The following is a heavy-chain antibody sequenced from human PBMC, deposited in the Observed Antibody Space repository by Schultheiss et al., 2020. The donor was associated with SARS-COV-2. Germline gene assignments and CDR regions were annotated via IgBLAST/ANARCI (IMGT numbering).Heavy chain of an antibody. J-gene: IGHJ4*02. CDR1: GGSISSYY. D-gene: IGHD3-10*01. V-gene: IGHV4-59*12. CDR3: ARASYGSGSYYAGDY. Sequence: SETLSLTCTVSGGSISSYYWSWIRQPPGKGLEWIGYIYYSGSTNYNPSLKSRVTISVDTSKNQFSLKLSSVTAADTAVYYCARASYGSGSYYAGDYWGQGTLVTVSS. CDR2: IYYSGST.